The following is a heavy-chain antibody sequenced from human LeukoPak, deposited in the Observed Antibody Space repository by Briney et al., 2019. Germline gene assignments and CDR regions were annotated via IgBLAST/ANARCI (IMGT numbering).Heavy chain of an antibody. CDR1: GYTFTSYD. D-gene: IGHD5-18*01. CDR2: MNPNSGNT. J-gene: IGHJ4*02. V-gene: IGHV1-8*03. Sequence: ASAKVSCKASGYTFTSYDINWVRQATGQGLEWMGWMNPNSGNTGYAQKFQGRLTITRNTSISTAYMELSSLRSEDTAVYYCARGGYSYGYPFDYWGQGTLVTVSS. CDR3: ARGGYSYGYPFDY.